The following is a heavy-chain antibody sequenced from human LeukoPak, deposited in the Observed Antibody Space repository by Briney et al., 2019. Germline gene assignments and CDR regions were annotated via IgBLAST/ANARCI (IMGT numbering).Heavy chain of an antibody. Sequence: GGSLRLSCAASGFSFSSCTMNWVRQSPGKGLEWVSSISSSSSYIYYADSLKGRFTVSRDNAKNSLYLRMNNLRAEDTAVYYCARGEYYFDYWGQGTLVTVSS. J-gene: IGHJ4*02. CDR3: ARGEYYFDY. V-gene: IGHV3-21*01. CDR2: ISSSSSYI. CDR1: GFSFSSCT.